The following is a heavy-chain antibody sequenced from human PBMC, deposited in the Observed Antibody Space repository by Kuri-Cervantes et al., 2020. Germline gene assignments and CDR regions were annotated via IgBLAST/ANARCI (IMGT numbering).Heavy chain of an antibody. CDR3: ATHPGLDY. V-gene: IGHV4-39*01. CDR1: GGSISSSSYY. J-gene: IGHJ4*02. CDR2: IYYSGST. Sequence: GSLRLSCTVSGGSISSSSYYWGWIRQPPGKGLGWIGSIYYSGSTYYNPSLKSRVTISVDTSKNQFSLKMSSVTAADTAVYCCATHPGLDYWGQGTLVTVSS.